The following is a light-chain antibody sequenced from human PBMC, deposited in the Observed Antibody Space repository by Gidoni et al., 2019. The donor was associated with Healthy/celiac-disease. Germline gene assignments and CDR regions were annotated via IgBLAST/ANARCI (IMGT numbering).Light chain of an antibody. Sequence: EIVMTQSPATLSVYPGERATLSCRASQSVSSTLAWYQRKPGQAPRLLIYGASTRATGIPARFSGSGSGTEFTLTISSLQSEDFAVYYCQQYNNWPRGTFGQGTKLEIK. CDR3: QQYNNWPRGT. V-gene: IGKV3-15*01. CDR2: GAS. J-gene: IGKJ2*01. CDR1: QSVSST.